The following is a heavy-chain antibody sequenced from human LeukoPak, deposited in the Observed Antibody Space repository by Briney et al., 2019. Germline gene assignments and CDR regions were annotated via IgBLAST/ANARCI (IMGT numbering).Heavy chain of an antibody. CDR3: ARDPDCGGNPGPFDY. CDR2: ISAYNGNT. V-gene: IGHV1-18*01. CDR1: GYTFTSYG. D-gene: IGHD4-23*01. J-gene: IGHJ4*02. Sequence: ASVKVSCKASGYTFTSYGISWVRQAPGQGLEWMGWISAYNGNTNYAQKLQGRVTMTTDTSTSTAYMELRSLRSDDTAVYYCARDPDCGGNPGPFDYWGQGTLVTVSS.